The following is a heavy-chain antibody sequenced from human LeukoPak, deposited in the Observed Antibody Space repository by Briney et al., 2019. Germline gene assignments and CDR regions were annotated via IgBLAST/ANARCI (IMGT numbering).Heavy chain of an antibody. V-gene: IGHV4-59*08. J-gene: IGHJ5*02. CDR2: INYSGST. Sequence: SETLSLTCTVSGGSISSSYWGWIRQPPGKGLEWIGYINYSGSTNYNPSLKSRVTISVDTSKDQFSLKLTSVTAADSAMYYCARRSQENGLITANNWFDPWGQGTLVTVSS. CDR3: ARRSQENGLITANNWFDP. D-gene: IGHD3-16*01. CDR1: GGSISSSY.